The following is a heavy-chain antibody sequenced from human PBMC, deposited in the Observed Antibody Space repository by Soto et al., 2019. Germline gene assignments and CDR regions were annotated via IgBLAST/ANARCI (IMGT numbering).Heavy chain of an antibody. V-gene: IGHV1-46*01. CDR1: GGTFSSYA. J-gene: IGHJ4*02. CDR3: ARDYLSSKLSLSYFDF. CDR2: INPSGGSA. Sequence: ASVKVSCKASGGTFSSYAISWVRQAPGQGLEWMGVINPSGGSANYAQKFQGRVTMTRDTSTSTVYMELTSLRSEDAAVYYCARDYLSSKLSLSYFDFWGQGTLVTVSS. D-gene: IGHD2-2*01.